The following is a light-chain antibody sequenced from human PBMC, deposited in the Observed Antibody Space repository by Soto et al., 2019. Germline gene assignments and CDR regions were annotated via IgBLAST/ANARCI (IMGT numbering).Light chain of an antibody. CDR1: QSVRSN. V-gene: IGKV3-20*01. CDR2: GAS. J-gene: IGKJ1*01. CDR3: QQYGTSRT. Sequence: EVVMTQSPATLSVSPGERVTLSCRASQSVRSNLAWYQQKPGQSPRLLIYGASARTAGIPDRFTGSGSGTDFTLTISRLEPEDFAVYYCQQYGTSRTFGQGTKVDIK.